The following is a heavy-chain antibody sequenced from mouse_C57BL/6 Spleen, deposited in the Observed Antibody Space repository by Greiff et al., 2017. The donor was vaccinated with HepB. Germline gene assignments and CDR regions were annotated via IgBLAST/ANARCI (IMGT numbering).Heavy chain of an antibody. D-gene: IGHD3-1*01. CDR1: GYAFSSYW. Sequence: VQLQQSGAELVKPGASVKISCKASGYAFSSYWMNWVKQRPGKGLEWIGQIYPGDGDTNYNGKFKGKATLTADKSSSTAYMQLSSLTSEDSAVYFCARGGLTCYWYFDVWGTGTTVTVSS. CDR3: ARGGLTCYWYFDV. V-gene: IGHV1-80*01. J-gene: IGHJ1*03. CDR2: IYPGDGDT.